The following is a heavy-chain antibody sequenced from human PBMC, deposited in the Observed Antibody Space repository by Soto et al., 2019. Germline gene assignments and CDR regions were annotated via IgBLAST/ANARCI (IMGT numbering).Heavy chain of an antibody. CDR2: ISSSSSYI. CDR3: ARDRDIVVVPAAVGGMDV. D-gene: IGHD2-2*01. CDR1: GFTFSSYS. V-gene: IGHV3-21*01. J-gene: IGHJ6*02. Sequence: EVQLVESGGGLVKPGGSLRLSCAASGFTFSSYSMNWVRQAPGKGLEWVSSISSSSSYIYYADSVKGRFTISRDNAKNSLYLQMNSLRAEDTAVYYCARDRDIVVVPAAVGGMDVWGQGTMVTVSS.